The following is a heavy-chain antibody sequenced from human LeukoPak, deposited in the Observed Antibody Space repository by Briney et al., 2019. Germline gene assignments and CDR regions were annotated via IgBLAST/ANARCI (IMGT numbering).Heavy chain of an antibody. V-gene: IGHV3-21*04. CDR1: GFTFSSYS. J-gene: IGHJ6*02. D-gene: IGHD1-26*01. Sequence: PGGSLRLSCAASGFTFSSYSMNWVRQAPGKGLEWVSSISSSSSYIYYADSVKGRFTISRDNAKNSLYLQMNSLRAEDTAVYYCASGWGGYYYGMDVWGQGTTVTVSS. CDR2: ISSSSSYI. CDR3: ASGWGGYYYGMDV.